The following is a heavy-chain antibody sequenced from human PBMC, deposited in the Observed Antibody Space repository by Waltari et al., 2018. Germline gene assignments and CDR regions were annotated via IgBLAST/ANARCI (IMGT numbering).Heavy chain of an antibody. CDR1: CRLLSLASSY. V-gene: IGHV4-61*02. J-gene: IGHJ4*02. Sequence: QVQFQESGRGLVQPSQTLSLPCHFSCRLLSLASSYWAVLRQPTGKGLEWIGRIYPSGSTNYNPSLKSRVTISVETYKNQFSLKLSSGTAADTAVYYCARSYYYDSSGYSNWGQGTLVTVSS. D-gene: IGHD3-22*01. CDR2: IYPSGST. CDR3: ARSYYYDSSGYSN.